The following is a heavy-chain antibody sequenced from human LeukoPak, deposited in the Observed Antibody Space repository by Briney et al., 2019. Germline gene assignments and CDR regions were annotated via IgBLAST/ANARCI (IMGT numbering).Heavy chain of an antibody. V-gene: IGHV4-34*01. CDR3: ARGSRRFDP. CDR2: INHSGST. CDR1: GGSFSGYY. Sequence: PSETLSLTCAVYGGSFSGYYWSWIRQPPGKGLEWIGEINHSGSTNYNPSLKSRDTISVDTSKNQFSLKLSSVTAADTAVYYCARGSRRFDPWGQGTLVTVSS. D-gene: IGHD1-14*01. J-gene: IGHJ5*02.